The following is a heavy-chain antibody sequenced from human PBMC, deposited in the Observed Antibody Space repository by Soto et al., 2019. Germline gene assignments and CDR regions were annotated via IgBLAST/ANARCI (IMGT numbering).Heavy chain of an antibody. V-gene: IGHV3-30*18. D-gene: IGHD1-26*01. CDR1: GFTLSSHG. Sequence: PGGSLRLSCAASGFTLSSHGMHWVRQAPGKGLEWVAVISYDGSNKHYADSLKGRFTISRDNSKNTLYLQMNSLRVEGTAVYYCAKDAGKWELLRNFFDPWGQGTLVTVSS. J-gene: IGHJ5*02. CDR3: AKDAGKWELLRNFFDP. CDR2: ISYDGSNK.